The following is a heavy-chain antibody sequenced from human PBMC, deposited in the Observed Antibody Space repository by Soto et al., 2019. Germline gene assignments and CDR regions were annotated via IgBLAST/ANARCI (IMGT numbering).Heavy chain of an antibody. J-gene: IGHJ4*02. CDR2: ISSGGGST. V-gene: IGHV3-23*01. Sequence: GGSLRLACAASGVIFSSYAMSWVRQAPGKGLEWVSGISSGGGSTYYADSVKGRFTISRDNSKNTLFLQMNSLRAEDTAVYYCARDKDWAFDYWGQGTLVTVS. CDR3: ARDKDWAFDY. CDR1: GVIFSSYA. D-gene: IGHD3-9*01.